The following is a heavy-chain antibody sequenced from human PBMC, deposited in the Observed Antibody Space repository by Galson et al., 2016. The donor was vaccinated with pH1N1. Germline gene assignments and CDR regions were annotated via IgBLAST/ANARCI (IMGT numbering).Heavy chain of an antibody. D-gene: IGHD5-18*01. CDR2: IGTTGINI. CDR1: GFTFSRHT. CDR3: ARDNGYYTDFDY. J-gene: IGHJ4*02. V-gene: IGHV3-64*02. Sequence: SLRLSCAASGFTFSRHTMHWVRQAPGEGLQYVSVIGTTGINIFYEDSVRDRFTVSRDNVRYTLHLQMDSLRTEDTAIYYCARDNGYYTDFDYWGQGTLVTVSS.